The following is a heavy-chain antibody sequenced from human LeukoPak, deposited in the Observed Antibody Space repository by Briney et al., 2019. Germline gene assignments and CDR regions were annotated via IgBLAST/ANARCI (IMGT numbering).Heavy chain of an antibody. CDR3: AREARTVGANFDY. CDR2: IKLDGSEK. V-gene: IGHV3-7*01. J-gene: IGHJ4*02. Sequence: GGSLRLSCVASGFTFGKYWMSWVRQAPGKGLEWVANIKLDGSEKNYEDSVKGRFTISRDNAKNSLYLQMNSLRAEDTAVYYCAREARTVGANFDYWGQGTLVTVSS. D-gene: IGHD1-26*01. CDR1: GFTFGKYW.